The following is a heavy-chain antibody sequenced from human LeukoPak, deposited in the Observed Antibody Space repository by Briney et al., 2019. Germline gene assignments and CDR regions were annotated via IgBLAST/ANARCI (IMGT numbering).Heavy chain of an antibody. CDR2: ISYSGST. CDR3: ARHGSSYSFDC. Sequence: SETLSLTCTVSGGSITGCYWSWIRQPPGKGLEWIDYISYSGSTNYNPSLKSRVTMSVDTSKNQFSLRLSSVTAADTAVYYCARHGSSYSFDCWGQGTLVTVSS. J-gene: IGHJ4*02. V-gene: IGHV4-59*08. D-gene: IGHD3-10*01. CDR1: GGSITGCY.